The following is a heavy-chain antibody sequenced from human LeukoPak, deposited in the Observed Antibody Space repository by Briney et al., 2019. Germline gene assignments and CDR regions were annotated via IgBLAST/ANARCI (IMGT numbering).Heavy chain of an antibody. CDR2: IYSSGST. V-gene: IGHV4-59*01. J-gene: IGHJ4*02. CDR1: GGAIRSFY. CDR3: ARAPSGSSYFDY. Sequence: SETLSLTCTVSGGAIRSFYWSWIRQSPGKGLEWIGYIYSSGSTDYNPSLRGRVTISLDTSKNHYSLKLSSVTAADTAVYYCARAPSGSSYFDYWGQGTLVTVSS. D-gene: IGHD1-26*01.